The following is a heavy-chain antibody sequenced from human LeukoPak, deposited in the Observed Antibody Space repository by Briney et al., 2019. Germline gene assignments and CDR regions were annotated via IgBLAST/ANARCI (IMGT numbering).Heavy chain of an antibody. CDR3: ARVGAYCTSTSCLDY. V-gene: IGHV1-18*01. CDR2: ISAYNGNT. J-gene: IGHJ4*02. Sequence: ASVKVSCKASGYTFTSYGISWVRQAPGQGLEWMGWISAYNGNTNYAQKLQGRVTMTTDTSTSTAYMELRSLTSDDTAVYYCARVGAYCTSTSCLDYWGQGTLATVSS. D-gene: IGHD2-2*01. CDR1: GYTFTSYG.